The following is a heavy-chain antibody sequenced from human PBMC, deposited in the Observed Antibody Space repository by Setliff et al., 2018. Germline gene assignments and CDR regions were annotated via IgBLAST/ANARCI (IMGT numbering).Heavy chain of an antibody. J-gene: IGHJ4*02. CDR1: GGSINLPH. Sequence: SETLSLTCIVSGGSINLPHWSWIRQTPGKGLEWIGYISYSGSTNYNPSLKGRATIAMEPSETQFSLKFSLKLTSVTPADTAVYFCARGRNIAARLLDSWGQGALVTVSS. V-gene: IGHV4-59*11. D-gene: IGHD6-6*01. CDR2: ISYSGST. CDR3: ARGRNIAARLLDS.